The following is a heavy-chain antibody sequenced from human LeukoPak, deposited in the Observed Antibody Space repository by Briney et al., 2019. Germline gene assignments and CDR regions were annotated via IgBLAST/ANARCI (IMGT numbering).Heavy chain of an antibody. D-gene: IGHD5-24*01. Sequence: GGSLSLSCVASGFTVSNNHMSWVRPAPGKGLEWVSVIDSRDNTYHADSVKGRFTISRHTSKNTLYLQMNSLRAEDTAVYYCARESTPLRGAFDPWGPGTLVTVSS. J-gene: IGHJ5*02. V-gene: IGHV3-53*04. CDR2: IDSRDNT. CDR3: ARESTPLRGAFDP. CDR1: GFTVSNNH.